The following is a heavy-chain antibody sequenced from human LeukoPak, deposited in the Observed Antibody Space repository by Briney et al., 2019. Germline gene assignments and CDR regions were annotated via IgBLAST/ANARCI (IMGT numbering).Heavy chain of an antibody. J-gene: IGHJ4*02. CDR1: GGSFSGYY. D-gene: IGHD5-12*01. CDR2: INHSGST. V-gene: IGHV4-34*01. Sequence: SETLSLTCVVYGGSFSGYYWSWIRQPPGKGPEWIGEINHSGSTNYNPSLKSRVTISVDTSKNKFSLKLSPVTAADTAVYYCARVGVATISSYFDYWGQGTLVTVSS. CDR3: ARVGVATISSYFDY.